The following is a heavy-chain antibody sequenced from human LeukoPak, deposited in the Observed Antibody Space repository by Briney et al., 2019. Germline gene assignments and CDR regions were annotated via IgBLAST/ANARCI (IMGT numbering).Heavy chain of an antibody. CDR3: AKPGVVTDGY. D-gene: IGHD2-21*02. CDR1: ESTFGGIA. Sequence: GGSRGLSVAASESTFGGIALSWVRRAQGKGREWVSAISGSGGSTYYADSVKGRFTISRDNSKNTLYLQMNSLRAEDTAVYYCAKPGVVTDGYWGQGTLVTVSS. CDR2: ISGSGGST. V-gene: IGHV3-23*01. J-gene: IGHJ4*02.